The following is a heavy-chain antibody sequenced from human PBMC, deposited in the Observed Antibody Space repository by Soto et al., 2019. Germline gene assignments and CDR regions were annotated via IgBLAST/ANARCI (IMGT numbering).Heavy chain of an antibody. CDR2: IYPSDSDS. D-gene: IGHD6-19*01. J-gene: IGHJ4*02. CDR1: GYSFTSYW. V-gene: IGHV5-51*01. Sequence: GESLKISCKGSGYSFTSYWIGWVRQMPGKGLEWMGVIYPSDSDSRYSPSFQGQVTISADKSIRTVYLQWSSLKASDSAMYYCATSRGWTFFDYWGQGTLVTVSS. CDR3: ATSRGWTFFDY.